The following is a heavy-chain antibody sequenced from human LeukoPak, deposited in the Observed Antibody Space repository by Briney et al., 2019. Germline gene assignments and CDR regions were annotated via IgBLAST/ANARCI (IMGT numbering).Heavy chain of an antibody. Sequence: SETLSLTCTVSGGSISSSSYYWGWIRQPPGKGLEWIGSIYYSGSTYYNPSLKSRVTISVNTSKNQFSLKLSSVTAADTAVYYCARRVTIFGVVTHFDAFDIWGQGTMVTVSS. CDR3: ARRVTIFGVVTHFDAFDI. J-gene: IGHJ3*02. CDR1: GGSISSSSYY. D-gene: IGHD3-3*01. V-gene: IGHV4-39*01. CDR2: IYYSGST.